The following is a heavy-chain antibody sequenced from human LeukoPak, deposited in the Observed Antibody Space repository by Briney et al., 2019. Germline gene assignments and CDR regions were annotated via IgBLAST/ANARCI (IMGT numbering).Heavy chain of an antibody. D-gene: IGHD4-17*01. Sequence: PGGSLRLSCAASGFTFDDYAMHWVRHAPGKGLEWVSGISWNSASIGYADSVKGRFTISRDNAKNSLYLQMNSLRVEDTALYYCAKGGDYGGSAFDYWGQGTLVTVSS. CDR3: AKGGDYGGSAFDY. CDR1: GFTFDDYA. CDR2: ISWNSASI. J-gene: IGHJ4*02. V-gene: IGHV3-9*01.